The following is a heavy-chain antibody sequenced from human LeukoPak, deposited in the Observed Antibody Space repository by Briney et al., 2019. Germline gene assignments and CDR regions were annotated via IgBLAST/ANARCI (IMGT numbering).Heavy chain of an antibody. Sequence: GGSLRLSCAASGFTFSSYEMNWVRQAPGKGLEWVSYISSSGSTIYYADSVKGRFTISRDNAKNSLYLQMNSQGVEDTAVYYCARESRDAFDIWGQGTMVTVSS. CDR2: ISSSGSTI. CDR3: ARESRDAFDI. CDR1: GFTFSSYE. V-gene: IGHV3-48*03. J-gene: IGHJ3*02.